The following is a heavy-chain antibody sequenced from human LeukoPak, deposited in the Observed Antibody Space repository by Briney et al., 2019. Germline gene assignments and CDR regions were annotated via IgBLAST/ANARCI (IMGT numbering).Heavy chain of an antibody. D-gene: IGHD7-27*01. V-gene: IGHV3-74*01. CDR2: VKGDGSGI. CDR1: RFIFSSYA. Sequence: GGSLRLSCAASRFIFSSYAMHWVRQAPGKGLLWVSRVKGDGSGITYADSVKGRFTISRDNAKNTLYLQMNSLRVEDTAVYYRARDYWGSGDYWGQGTLVTVSS. J-gene: IGHJ4*02. CDR3: ARDYWGSGDY.